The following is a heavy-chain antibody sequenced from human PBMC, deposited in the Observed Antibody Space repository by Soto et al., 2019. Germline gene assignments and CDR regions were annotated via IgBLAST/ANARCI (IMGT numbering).Heavy chain of an antibody. J-gene: IGHJ4*02. CDR1: GLSLTTSAVG. Sequence: QITLKESGPTLVKPTQTLTLTCTFSGLSLTTSAVGVGWIRQPPRKALEWLALIYWDDDTRYSPSLKSRLTITKDTSQNHVVHTMTNMDPVDTATYYCVHSPGVRATMAHFDYWGQGALVTVSS. V-gene: IGHV2-5*02. CDR3: VHSPGVRATMAHFDY. D-gene: IGHD2-21*01. CDR2: IYWDDDT.